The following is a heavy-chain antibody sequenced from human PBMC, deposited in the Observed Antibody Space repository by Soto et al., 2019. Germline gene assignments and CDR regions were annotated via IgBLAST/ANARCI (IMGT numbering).Heavy chain of an antibody. CDR1: GYTFTSYY. Sequence: ASVKFSCTASGYTFTSYYMHRVRQAPGQGLEWMGIINPSGGSTSYAQKFQGRVTMTRDTSTSTVYMELSSLRSEDTAVYYCARGSLQYGSYWGQGTLVTVSS. CDR3: ARGSLQYGSY. J-gene: IGHJ4*02. D-gene: IGHD4-17*01. V-gene: IGHV1-46*01. CDR2: INPSGGST.